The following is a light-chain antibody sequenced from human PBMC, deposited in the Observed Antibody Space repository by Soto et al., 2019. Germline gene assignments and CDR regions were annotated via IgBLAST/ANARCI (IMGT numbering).Light chain of an antibody. CDR3: QHYNSYSEA. J-gene: IGKJ1*01. V-gene: IGKV1-5*03. CDR1: KIIVIG. CDR2: KAS. Sequence: DIQMTQSPSTLSGSVENGLTFISRASKIIVIGLAWYRQKPGKAPKLLIYKASTLKSGVPSRFSGSGSGTEFTLTISSLQPDDFATYYCQHYNSYSEAFGQGTKVELK.